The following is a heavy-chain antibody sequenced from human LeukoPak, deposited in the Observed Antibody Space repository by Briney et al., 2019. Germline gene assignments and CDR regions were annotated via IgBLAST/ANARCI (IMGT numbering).Heavy chain of an antibody. CDR3: ARSRGSCYLCGDY. J-gene: IGHJ4*02. CDR1: GGTFSRYA. D-gene: IGHD2-15*01. V-gene: IGHV1-69*01. Sequence: ASVKVSCKASGGTFSRYAINWVRQAPGQGLEWMGGIIPIFGTANYAQKFQGRVTITADESTSTAYMELSSLRPEDTAVYYCARSRGSCYLCGDYWGQGTLVTVSS. CDR2: IIPIFGTA.